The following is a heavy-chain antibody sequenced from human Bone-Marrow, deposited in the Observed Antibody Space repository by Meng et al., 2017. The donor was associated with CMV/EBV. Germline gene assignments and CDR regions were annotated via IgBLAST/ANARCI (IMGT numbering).Heavy chain of an antibody. D-gene: IGHD2-2*01. Sequence: GGSLRLSCAASGFTFSSYSMNWVSQAPGRGLEWVSSISSRGSTIYYAGSVKGRFTMSRDNAKNSLYLQMNSLRAEYTAVYYCARNTYCSSTSCDWGPYYYYGMDVWGQGTTVTVSS. V-gene: IGHV3-48*04. CDR2: ISSRGSTI. J-gene: IGHJ6*02. CDR1: GFTFSSYS. CDR3: ARNTYCSSTSCDWGPYYYYGMDV.